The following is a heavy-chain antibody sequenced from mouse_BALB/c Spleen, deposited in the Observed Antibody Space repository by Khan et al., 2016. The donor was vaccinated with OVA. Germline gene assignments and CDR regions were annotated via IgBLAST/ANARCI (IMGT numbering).Heavy chain of an antibody. CDR1: GYSFNLYY. D-gene: IGHD2-14*01. CDR2: VNPNTDNI. J-gene: IGHJ3*01. V-gene: IGHV1-26*01. CDR3: ARGYDFFAS. Sequence: EVQLQQSGPDLVKPGASVKISCKASGYSFNLYYMSWVKQSHGKSLEWIGRVNPNTDNINYNQEFKGKAILTVDKSSNTAYMELRSLTSEDSAVYFCARGYDFFASWGQGTLVTVSA.